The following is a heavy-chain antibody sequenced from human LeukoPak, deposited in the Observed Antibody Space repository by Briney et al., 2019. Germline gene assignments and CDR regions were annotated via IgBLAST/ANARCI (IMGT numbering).Heavy chain of an antibody. CDR1: GFTFSSLW. CDR3: ARVSTVYNDYEEVAEYFQH. V-gene: IGHV3-7*01. D-gene: IGHD4-17*01. CDR2: INQDGSEK. J-gene: IGHJ1*01. Sequence: GGSLRLSCAASGFTFSSLWMSWVRQAPGKGLEWVANINQDGSEKYYVDSVKGRFTISRDNAKNSLYLQMNSLRAEDTAVYYCARVSTVYNDYEEVAEYFQHWGQGTLVTVSS.